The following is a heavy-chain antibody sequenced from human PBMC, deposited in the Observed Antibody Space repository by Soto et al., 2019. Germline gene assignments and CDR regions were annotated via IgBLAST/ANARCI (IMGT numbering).Heavy chain of an antibody. CDR3: AREGSTGIAVAGTDETYYYYGMDV. CDR1: GGPFSSYA. J-gene: IGHJ6*02. D-gene: IGHD6-19*01. V-gene: IGHV1-69*13. CDR2: IIPIFGTA. Sequence: SVKVSCKASGGPFSSYAISWVRQAPGQGLEWMGGIIPIFGTANYAQKFQGRVTITADESTSAAYMELSSLRSEDTAVYYCAREGSTGIAVAGTDETYYYYGMDVWGQGTTVTVSS.